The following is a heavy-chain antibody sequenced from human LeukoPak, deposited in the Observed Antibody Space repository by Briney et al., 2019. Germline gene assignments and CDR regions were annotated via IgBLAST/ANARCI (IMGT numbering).Heavy chain of an antibody. Sequence: PGGSLRLSCAASGFTFSNAWVSWVRQAPGKGLEWVGRIKSKTDGGTTDYAAPVKGRFTISRDDSKNTLYLQMNSLETEDTAVYYCTTGDPYGSGSSFGYWGQGTLVTVSS. V-gene: IGHV3-15*01. D-gene: IGHD3-10*01. CDR1: GFTFSNAW. CDR3: TTGDPYGSGSSFGY. CDR2: IKSKTDGGTT. J-gene: IGHJ4*02.